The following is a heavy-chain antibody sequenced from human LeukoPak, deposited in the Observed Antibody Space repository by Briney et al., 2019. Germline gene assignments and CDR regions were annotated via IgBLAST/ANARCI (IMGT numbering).Heavy chain of an antibody. J-gene: IGHJ3*01. CDR2: INPIGGTT. Sequence: GASVKVSCKASGYTFTTYYIHWVRQAPGQGLEWMGIINPIGGTTDYAQKFQGRVTMTRDTSTSTVYMELSSLRSEDTAVYYCANNLWFGELLPPRWGQGTMVTVSS. CDR1: GYTFTTYY. D-gene: IGHD3-10*01. V-gene: IGHV1-46*01. CDR3: ANNLWFGELLPPR.